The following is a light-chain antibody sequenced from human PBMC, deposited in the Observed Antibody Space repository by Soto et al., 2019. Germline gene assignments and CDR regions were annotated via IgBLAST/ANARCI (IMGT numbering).Light chain of an antibody. CDR2: DVS. Sequence: GDRVTITCRASKNINTWLAWYQQKPGGAPRLLIYDVSNLESGVPSRFSGSGSGPEFTLTITSLQPEDFGIYYCQQYDSSRTFGQGTKVDIK. CDR1: KNINTW. J-gene: IGKJ1*01. V-gene: IGKV1-5*01. CDR3: QQYDSSRT.